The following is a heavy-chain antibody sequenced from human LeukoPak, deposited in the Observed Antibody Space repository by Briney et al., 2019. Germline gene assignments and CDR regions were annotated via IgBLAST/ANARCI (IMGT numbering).Heavy chain of an antibody. CDR1: GFTFSSYW. Sequence: HAGGSLRLSCAASGFTFSSYWMHWVRQAPGKGLVWVSRINSDGSSTSYADSVKGRFTISRDNAKNTLYLQMSSLRAEDTAVYYCARGVFYGGTDYWGQGTLVTVSS. J-gene: IGHJ4*02. CDR3: ARGVFYGGTDY. D-gene: IGHD4-23*01. CDR2: INSDGSST. V-gene: IGHV3-74*01.